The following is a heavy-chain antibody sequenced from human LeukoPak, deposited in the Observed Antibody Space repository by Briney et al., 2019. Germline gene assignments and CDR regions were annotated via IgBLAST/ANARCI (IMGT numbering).Heavy chain of an antibody. CDR2: INLDGSVI. CDR1: GFTFSGYW. Sequence: PGGSLRLSCAASGFTFSGYWMSWVRQAPGKGLEWVANINLDGSVIHYVDSAKGRFTISRGNAKSSLYLQMNYLRAEDTALYYCATSDDSSGSDWGQGTLVTVSS. CDR3: ATSDDSSGSD. D-gene: IGHD3-22*01. J-gene: IGHJ4*02. V-gene: IGHV3-7*01.